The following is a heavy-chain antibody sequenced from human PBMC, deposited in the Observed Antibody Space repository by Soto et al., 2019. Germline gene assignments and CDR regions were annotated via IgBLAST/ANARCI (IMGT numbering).Heavy chain of an antibody. Sequence: PGGSLRLSCAASGFTFSSYSMSWVRQAPGKGLEWVSSISSSSYIYYADSVKGRFTISRDNAKNSLYLQMNSLRAEDTAVYYCARDTIDTAMPWGQGTLVTVSS. CDR2: ISSSSYI. D-gene: IGHD5-18*01. CDR3: ARDTIDTAMP. V-gene: IGHV3-21*01. CDR1: GFTFSSYS. J-gene: IGHJ5*02.